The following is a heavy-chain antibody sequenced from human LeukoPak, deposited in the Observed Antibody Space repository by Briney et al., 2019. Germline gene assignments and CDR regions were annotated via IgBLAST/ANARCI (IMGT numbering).Heavy chain of an antibody. D-gene: IGHD4/OR15-4a*01. CDR1: GFTFSSYW. CDR2: IKQDGSEK. Sequence: PGGSLRLSCPASGFTFSSYWMSWVRQAPGKGLEWVANIKQDGSEKYYVDSVKGRFTISRENAKNSLYLQMNSLRAEDTAVYYCARGGAYYYYMDVWGKGTTVTVSS. J-gene: IGHJ6*03. CDR3: ARGGAYYYYMDV. V-gene: IGHV3-7*01.